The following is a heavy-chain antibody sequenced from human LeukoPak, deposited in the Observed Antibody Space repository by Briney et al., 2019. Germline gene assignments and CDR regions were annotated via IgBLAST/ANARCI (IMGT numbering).Heavy chain of an antibody. D-gene: IGHD6-13*01. V-gene: IGHV4-61*02. CDR1: GGSISSGSYY. CDR3: ARDRSSSWYRVGAFDI. Sequence: SQTLSLTCTVSGGSISSGSYYWSWIRQPAGKGLEWIGRIYTSGSTNYNPSLKSRVTISVDTSKNQFSLKLSSVTAADTAVYYCARDRSSSWYRVGAFDIWGQGTMVTVSS. J-gene: IGHJ3*02. CDR2: IYTSGST.